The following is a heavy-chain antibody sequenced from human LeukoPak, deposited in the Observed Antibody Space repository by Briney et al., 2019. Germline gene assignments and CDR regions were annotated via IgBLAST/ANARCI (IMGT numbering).Heavy chain of an antibody. CDR3: ARRYSSGYYYSFDY. V-gene: IGHV4-59*08. Sequence: SETLSLTCTVSGGSISSYYWSWIRQPPGKGLEWIGYIYYSGSTNYNPSLKSRVTISVDTSKNQFSLKLGSVTAADTAVYYCARRYSSGYYYSFDYWGQGTLVTVSS. CDR1: GGSISSYY. D-gene: IGHD3-22*01. CDR2: IYYSGST. J-gene: IGHJ4*02.